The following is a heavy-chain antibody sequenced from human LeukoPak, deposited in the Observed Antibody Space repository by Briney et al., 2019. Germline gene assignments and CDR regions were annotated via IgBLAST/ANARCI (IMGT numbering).Heavy chain of an antibody. CDR1: GGSISSYY. D-gene: IGHD2-2*01. CDR2: IYYSGST. V-gene: IGHV4-59*01. Sequence: SETLSLTCTVSGGSISSYYWSWIRQPPGKGLEWIGYIYYSGSTNYNPSLKSRVTISVDTSKNQFSLKLSSVTAADTAVYYCARAGVVPAADDALDIWGQGTMITVSS. CDR3: ARAGVVPAADDALDI. J-gene: IGHJ3*02.